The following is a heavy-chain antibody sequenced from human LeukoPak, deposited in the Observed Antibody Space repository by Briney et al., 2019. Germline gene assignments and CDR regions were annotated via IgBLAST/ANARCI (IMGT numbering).Heavy chain of an antibody. CDR3: ATQNDYSFDY. Sequence: GGSLRLSCAASGFTFSSYGMHWVRQAPGKGLEWVAVISYDGSNKYYADSVKGRFTISRDNSKNSLYLQMNSLRAEDTAVYYCATQNDYSFDYWGQGTLVTVSS. CDR1: GFTFSSYG. D-gene: IGHD4-11*01. J-gene: IGHJ4*02. V-gene: IGHV3-30*03. CDR2: ISYDGSNK.